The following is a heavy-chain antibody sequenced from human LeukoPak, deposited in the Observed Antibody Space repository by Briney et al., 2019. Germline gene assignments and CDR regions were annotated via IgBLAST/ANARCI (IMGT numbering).Heavy chain of an antibody. CDR1: GGSVRRGNYY. V-gene: IGHV4-61*02. J-gene: IGHJ6*03. Sequence: SETLSLTCTVSGGSVRRGNYYWTWIRQPAGSGLEWIGRIYTSGTTDYNPSLRTRVTISVDASRDQFSLNLSSVTAADTAVYYCARWSGSVTARNYYYYMDVWGEGTTVTVSS. D-gene: IGHD6-6*01. CDR3: ARWSGSVTARNYYYYMDV. CDR2: IYTSGTT.